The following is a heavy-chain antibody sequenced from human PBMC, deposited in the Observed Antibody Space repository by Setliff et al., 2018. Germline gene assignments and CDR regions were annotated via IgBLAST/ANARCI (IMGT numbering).Heavy chain of an antibody. CDR3: AKSPVAYCSGAVCYPFDY. CDR1: GFTFSSYA. J-gene: IGHJ4*02. D-gene: IGHD2-8*02. Sequence: PGGSLRLSCATSGFTFSSYAMSWARQAPGKGLEWVPAMSASCTSTYHADSVKRRFTVSGDKSKNTLYLQMNSLRAEDPAVYFCAKSPVAYCSGAVCYPFDYWGQGTLVTVSS. V-gene: IGHV3-23*01. CDR2: MSASCTST.